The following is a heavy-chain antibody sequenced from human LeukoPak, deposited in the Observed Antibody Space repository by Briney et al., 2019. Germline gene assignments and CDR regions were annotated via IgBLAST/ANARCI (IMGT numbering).Heavy chain of an antibody. CDR3: AKDEGYIYGLFHF. D-gene: IGHD5-18*01. V-gene: IGHV3-23*01. J-gene: IGHJ4*02. Sequence: PGGSLRLSCAASGFTFNDSGMSWVRQAPGKGLEWVSSISGSGGSTYYADSVKGRFTISRDNSKNTLFLQMNTLRAEDTAVYYCAKDEGYIYGLFHFWGQGTRVTVSS. CDR2: ISGSGGST. CDR1: GFTFNDSG.